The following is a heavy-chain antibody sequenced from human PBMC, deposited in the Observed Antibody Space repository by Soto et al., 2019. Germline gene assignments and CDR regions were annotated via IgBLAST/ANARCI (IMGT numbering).Heavy chain of an antibody. J-gene: IGHJ6*02. CDR3: ARHGTAMDPYGMDV. D-gene: IGHD5-18*01. Sequence: QLQLQESGPGLVKPSETLSLTCTVSGGSISSSSYYWGWIRQPPGKGLEWIGSIYYSGSTYYNPSLKSRVTISVDTSKNQFSLKLSSVTAADTAVYYCARHGTAMDPYGMDVWGQGTTVTVSS. V-gene: IGHV4-39*01. CDR1: GGSISSSSYY. CDR2: IYYSGST.